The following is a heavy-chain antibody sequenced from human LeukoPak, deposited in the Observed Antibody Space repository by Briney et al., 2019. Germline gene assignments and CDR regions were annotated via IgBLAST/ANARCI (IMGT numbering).Heavy chain of an antibody. V-gene: IGHV3-30*02. CDR3: AKDQGVVGSYDY. CDR1: GFTFSAFA. J-gene: IGHJ4*02. Sequence: PGGSLRLSCAASGFTFSAFAMNWVRHATGKGLQWLAFIQSDGSYEFYADYVKGRFTISRDNSKKTVFLQMNSLRPEDTATYYCAKDQGVVGSYDYWGQGALVTVSS. D-gene: IGHD3-16*01. CDR2: IQSDGSYE.